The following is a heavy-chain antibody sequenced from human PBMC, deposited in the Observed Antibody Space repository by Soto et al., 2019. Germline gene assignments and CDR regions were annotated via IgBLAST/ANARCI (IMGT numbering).Heavy chain of an antibody. J-gene: IGHJ4*02. D-gene: IGHD2-2*01. CDR1: GPTFIAYY. CDR2: IDPKSGGT. CDR3: SRVSVDVPE. Sequence: QLVQSGAEVKKPGASVRVSCKTSGPTFIAYYIHWVRQAPGQGLEWLGWIDPKSGGTTYEQKFLGSFTMTRDTSINTSYMDLNRLTAHDTSVYYCSRVSVDVPEWGQGTLITVSS. V-gene: IGHV1-2*02.